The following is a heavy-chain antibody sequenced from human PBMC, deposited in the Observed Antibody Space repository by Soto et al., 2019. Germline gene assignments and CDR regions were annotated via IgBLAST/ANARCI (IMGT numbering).Heavy chain of an antibody. Sequence: EVQLVESGGGLVKPGGSLRLSCAASGFTFSSYSMNWVRQAPGKGLEWVSLISSSSSYIYYADSVKGRFTISRDNAKNSPYLQRNRLRAEDTAVDYCARDRGGDLKAFDIWGQGTMVTVSS. J-gene: IGHJ3*02. V-gene: IGHV3-21*01. CDR2: ISSSSSYI. D-gene: IGHD3-16*01. CDR1: GFTFSSYS. CDR3: ARDRGGDLKAFDI.